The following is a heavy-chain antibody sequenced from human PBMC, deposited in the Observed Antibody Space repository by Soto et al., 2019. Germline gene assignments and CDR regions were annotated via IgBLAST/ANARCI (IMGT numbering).Heavy chain of an antibody. CDR2: ISGSGGST. J-gene: IGHJ1*01. Sequence: GGSLRLSCAASGFTFSSYAMSWVRQAPGKGLEWVSAISGSGGSTYYADSVKGRFTISRDNSKNTPYLQMNSLRAEDTAVYYCAKDIVVVPAANAEYFQHWGQGTLVTVSS. CDR1: GFTFSSYA. V-gene: IGHV3-23*01. D-gene: IGHD2-2*01. CDR3: AKDIVVVPAANAEYFQH.